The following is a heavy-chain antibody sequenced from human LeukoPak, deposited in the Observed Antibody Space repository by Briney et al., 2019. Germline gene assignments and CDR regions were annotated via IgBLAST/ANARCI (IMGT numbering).Heavy chain of an antibody. Sequence: ASVTVSCKASGGTFSSYAINWVRQAPGQGREWMGGIIPIFGTANYAQKFQGRVTITTDESTSTAYMELSSLRSEDTAVYYCARARPFGVVIVGGFDYWGQGTLVTVSS. CDR2: IIPIFGTA. V-gene: IGHV1-69*05. CDR3: ARARPFGVVIVGGFDY. D-gene: IGHD3-3*01. J-gene: IGHJ4*02. CDR1: GGTFSSYA.